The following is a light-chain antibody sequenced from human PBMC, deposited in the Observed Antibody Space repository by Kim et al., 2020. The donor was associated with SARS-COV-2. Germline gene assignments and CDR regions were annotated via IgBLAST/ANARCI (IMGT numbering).Light chain of an antibody. V-gene: IGKV4-1*01. Sequence: RATINCTSSQSVLNSSNNKNYLAWYQQKPGQPLKLLIYWASTRESGVPDRFSGSGSGTDFTLTISSLQAEDVAVYYCQQYYSAPRTFGQGTKLEI. CDR1: QSVLNSSNNKNY. CDR2: WAS. J-gene: IGKJ2*01. CDR3: QQYYSAPRT.